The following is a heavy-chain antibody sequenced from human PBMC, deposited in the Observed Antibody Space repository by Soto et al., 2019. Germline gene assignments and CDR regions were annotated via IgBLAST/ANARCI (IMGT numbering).Heavy chain of an antibody. D-gene: IGHD3-10*01. V-gene: IGHV4-34*01. CDR1: GGSFSGYY. Sequence: KPSETLSLTCAVYGGSFSGYYWSWIRQPPGKGLEWIGEINHSGSTNYNPSLKSRVSISEGTSNNQFSLKLTSVTAADTAVYYCARGRGDGYNQDWFFDLWGRGILVTVSS. CDR2: INHSGST. CDR3: ARGRGDGYNQDWFFDL. J-gene: IGHJ2*01.